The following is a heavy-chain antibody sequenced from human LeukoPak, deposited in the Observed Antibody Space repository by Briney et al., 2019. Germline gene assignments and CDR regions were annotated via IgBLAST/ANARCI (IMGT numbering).Heavy chain of an antibody. J-gene: IGHJ5*02. V-gene: IGHV1-2*03. D-gene: IGHD3-22*01. CDR3: ARYYYDSSGYYYLAPPSNWFDP. Sequence: LGASVKVSCKASGYTFTGYYMHWVRQAPGQGLEWMGWINPNSGGTNYAQKFQGRVTMTRDTSISTAYMELSRLRSDDTAVYYCARYYYDSSGYYYLAPPSNWFDPWGQGTLVTVSS. CDR2: INPNSGGT. CDR1: GYTFTGYY.